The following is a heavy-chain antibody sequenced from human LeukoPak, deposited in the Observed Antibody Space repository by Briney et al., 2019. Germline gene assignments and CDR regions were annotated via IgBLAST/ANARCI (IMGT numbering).Heavy chain of an antibody. J-gene: IGHJ5*02. CDR2: IRYDGSNK. CDR1: EFTFSRYG. Sequence: GGSLRLSCAASEFTFSRYGMHWVRQAPGKGLEWVAFIRYDGSNKYYADSVKGRFTISRDNAKNSLYLQMNSLRAEDTAFYYCARGIDDGDNWFDPWGQGTLVTVSS. D-gene: IGHD1-1*01. V-gene: IGHV3-30*02. CDR3: ARGIDDGDNWFDP.